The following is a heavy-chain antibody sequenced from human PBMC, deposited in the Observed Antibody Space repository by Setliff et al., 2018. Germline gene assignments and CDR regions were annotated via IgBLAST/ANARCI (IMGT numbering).Heavy chain of an antibody. V-gene: IGHV1-18*01. J-gene: IGHJ4*02. CDR1: GYTFNDYG. CDR2: ISPPTGKT. CDR3: SRLVRFCTRTSCQRLSGGEF. D-gene: IGHD2-8*01. Sequence: GASVKVSCKTSGYTFNDYGIAWVRQAPGQGLEWMGWISPPTGKTYDTSKLHGRVTLTTDTSTSTAYMELRSLRSDDTAVYYCSRLVRFCTRTSCQRLSGGEFWGQGTLVTVSS.